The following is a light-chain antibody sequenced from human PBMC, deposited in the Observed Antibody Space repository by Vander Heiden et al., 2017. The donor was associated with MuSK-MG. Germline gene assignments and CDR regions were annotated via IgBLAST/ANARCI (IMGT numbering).Light chain of an antibody. Sequence: SYELTQPPSVSVSPGQTASITCSGDTLENKFACWYQKKPDQYLVLVIYKDSNRPSGLPERFSGSNSGTTATLTISGTQAVDEDYYYCQAWDSSTAVFGGGTKLTVL. CDR1: TLENKF. V-gene: IGLV3-1*01. CDR2: KDS. CDR3: QAWDSSTAV. J-gene: IGLJ2*01.